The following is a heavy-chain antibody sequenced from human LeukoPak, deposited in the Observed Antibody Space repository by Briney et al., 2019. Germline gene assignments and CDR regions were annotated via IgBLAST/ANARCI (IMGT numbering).Heavy chain of an antibody. CDR1: GFTFSTYW. CDR3: ATDSGYDRGLDY. CDR2: INSDGSTS. V-gene: IGHV3-74*01. J-gene: IGHJ4*02. D-gene: IGHD5-12*01. Sequence: GGSLRLSCAASGFTFSTYWVHWVRQAPGKGLVWVSRINSDGSTSTYADSVKGRFSISRDNARDAVYLQTSSLRAEDTAVYYCATDSGYDRGLDYWGQGTLVTVSS.